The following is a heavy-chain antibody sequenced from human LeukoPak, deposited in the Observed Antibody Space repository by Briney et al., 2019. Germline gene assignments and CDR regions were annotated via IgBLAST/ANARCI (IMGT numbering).Heavy chain of an antibody. Sequence: GGSLRLSCAASGFTFSSYAMNWVRQAPGKGLEWVSSISGSGGLTYSADSVKGRFTISRDNSKNTLYLQMNSLRAEDTAVYYCAFRSSYGDEDYWGQGTLVTVSS. CDR3: AFRSSYGDEDY. CDR1: GFTFSSYA. J-gene: IGHJ4*02. CDR2: ISGSGGLT. D-gene: IGHD4-17*01. V-gene: IGHV3-23*01.